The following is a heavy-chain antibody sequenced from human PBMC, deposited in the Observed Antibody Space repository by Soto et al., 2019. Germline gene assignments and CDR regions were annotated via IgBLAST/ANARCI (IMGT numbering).Heavy chain of an antibody. CDR1: GGSISSYY. CDR3: ARVGSGGFGLHWYFEL. V-gene: IGHV4-59*01. Sequence: SETLSLTCTVSGGSISSYYWSWIRQPPGKGLEWIGYIYYSGSTNYNPSLKSRVTISVDTSKNQFSLKLSSVTAADTAVYYCARVGSGGFGLHWYFELWGRGTLVTVSS. D-gene: IGHD3-10*01. CDR2: IYYSGST. J-gene: IGHJ2*01.